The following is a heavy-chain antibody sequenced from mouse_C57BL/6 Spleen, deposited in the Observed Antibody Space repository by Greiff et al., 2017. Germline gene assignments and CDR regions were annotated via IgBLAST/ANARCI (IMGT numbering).Heavy chain of an antibody. CDR1: GFTFSDYY. Sequence: EVKVEESGGGLVQPGGSLKLSCAASGFTFSDYYMYWVRQTPEKRLEWVAYISNGGGSTYYPDTVKGRFTISRDNAKNTLYLQMSRLKSEDTAMYYCARHEGDYFDYWGQGTTLTVSS. J-gene: IGHJ2*01. V-gene: IGHV5-12*01. CDR2: ISNGGGST. CDR3: ARHEGDYFDY.